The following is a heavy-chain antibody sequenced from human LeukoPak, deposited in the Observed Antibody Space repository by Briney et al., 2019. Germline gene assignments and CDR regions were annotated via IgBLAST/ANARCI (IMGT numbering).Heavy chain of an antibody. J-gene: IGHJ3*01. Sequence: GGSLRLSCAGSGFTFSSYWMSWVRQAPGKGLEWVANVKQDGSEKYYVDSVKGRFTISRDNAKNSLYLQMNSLRAEDTAVYYCARDYYDSSGYYGAFDLWGQGTMVTVSS. D-gene: IGHD3-22*01. V-gene: IGHV3-7*01. CDR1: GFTFSSYW. CDR2: VKQDGSEK. CDR3: ARDYYDSSGYYGAFDL.